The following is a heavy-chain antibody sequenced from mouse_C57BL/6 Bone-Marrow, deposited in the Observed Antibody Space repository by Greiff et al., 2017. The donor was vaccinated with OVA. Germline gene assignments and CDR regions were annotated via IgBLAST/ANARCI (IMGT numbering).Heavy chain of an antibody. V-gene: IGHV5-9*01. D-gene: IGHD2-4*01. CDR1: GFTFSSYT. CDR3: ARRIDYDVGDY. CDR2: ISGGGGNT. Sequence: EVKVEESGGGLVKPGGSLKLSCAASGFTFSSYTMSWVRQTPEKRLEWVATISGGGGNTYYPDSVKGRFTISRDNAKNTLYLQMSSLRSEDTALYYCARRIDYDVGDYWGQGTTLTVSS. J-gene: IGHJ2*01.